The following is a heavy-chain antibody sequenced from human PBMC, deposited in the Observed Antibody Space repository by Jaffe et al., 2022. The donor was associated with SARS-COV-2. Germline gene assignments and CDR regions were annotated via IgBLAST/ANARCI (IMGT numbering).Heavy chain of an antibody. V-gene: IGHV4-61*02. J-gene: IGHJ4*02. CDR3: ARDLTPGWPRY. CDR1: GGSISSGSYY. D-gene: IGHD5-12*01. Sequence: QVQLQESGPGLVKPSQTLSLTCTVSGGSISSGSYYWSWIRQPAGKGLEWIGRIYTSGSTNYNPSLKSRVTISVDTSKNQFSLKLSSVTAADTAVYYCARDLTPGWPRYWGQGTLVTVSS. CDR2: IYTSGST.